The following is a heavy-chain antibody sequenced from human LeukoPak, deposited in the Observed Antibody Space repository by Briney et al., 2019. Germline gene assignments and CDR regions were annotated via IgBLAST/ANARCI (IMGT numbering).Heavy chain of an antibody. CDR1: GVSISSYY. J-gene: IGHJ5*02. D-gene: IGHD5-12*01. V-gene: IGHV4-59*01. CDR2: IYYTGST. CDR3: VRTSGNGWFDP. Sequence: PSETLSLTCTVSGVSISSYYWNWIRQPPGKGLEWIGYIYYTGSTNYNPSLKSRVSISLDTSKNQFSLKLSSVTAADTAVYYCVRTSGNGWFDPWGQGTLVTVSS.